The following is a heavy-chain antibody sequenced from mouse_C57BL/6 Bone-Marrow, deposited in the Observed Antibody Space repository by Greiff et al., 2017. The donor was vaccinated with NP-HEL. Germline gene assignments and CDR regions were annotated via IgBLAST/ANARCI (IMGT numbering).Heavy chain of an antibody. CDR1: GSSFNTYA. CDR2: IRSKSNNYAT. Sequence: EVKLMESGGGLVQPKGSLKLSCAASGSSFNTYAMNWVRQAPGTGLEWVARIRSKSNNYATYYADSVKDRFTISRDDSESMLYLQMNNLKTDDTAMYYCVRHYDGYVFDYWGQGTTLTVSS. J-gene: IGHJ2*01. CDR3: VRHYDGYVFDY. D-gene: IGHD2-3*01. V-gene: IGHV10-1*01.